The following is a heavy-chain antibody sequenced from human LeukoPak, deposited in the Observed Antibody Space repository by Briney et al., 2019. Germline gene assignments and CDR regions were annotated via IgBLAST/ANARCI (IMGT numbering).Heavy chain of an antibody. Sequence: SVKVSCKASGGTFSSYAISWVRQAPGQGLEWMGGITPIFGTANYAQKFQGRVTITADESTSTAYMELSSLRSEDTAVYYCARQRIAAAGPSFDYWGQGTLVTVSS. D-gene: IGHD6-13*01. V-gene: IGHV1-69*13. CDR3: ARQRIAAAGPSFDY. CDR2: ITPIFGTA. CDR1: GGTFSSYA. J-gene: IGHJ4*02.